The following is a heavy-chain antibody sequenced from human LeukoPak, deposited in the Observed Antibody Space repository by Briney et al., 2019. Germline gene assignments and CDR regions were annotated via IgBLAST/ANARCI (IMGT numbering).Heavy chain of an antibody. Sequence: GESLKISCKGSGYSFPNYWIAWVRQMPGKGLEWMGIIYPGDSDTRYSPSFQGQVTISADKSISTAYLQWSSLKASDSAMYYCARRLVVGATVYYFGYWGQGTLVTVSS. CDR2: IYPGDSDT. CDR1: GYSFPNYW. D-gene: IGHD1-26*01. CDR3: ARRLVVGATVYYFGY. J-gene: IGHJ4*02. V-gene: IGHV5-51*01.